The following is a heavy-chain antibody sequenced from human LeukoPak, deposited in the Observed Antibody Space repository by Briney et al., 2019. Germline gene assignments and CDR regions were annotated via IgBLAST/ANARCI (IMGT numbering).Heavy chain of an antibody. CDR1: GGSFSGYY. CDR3: ARHRVYYYGSGRLSSQDNWFDP. Sequence: PSETLSLTCAVYGGSFSGYYWSWIRQPPGKGLEWIGEINHSGSTNYNPSLKSRVTISVDTSKNQFSLKLSSVTAADTAVYYCARHRVYYYGSGRLSSQDNWFDPWGQGTPVTVSS. D-gene: IGHD3-10*01. J-gene: IGHJ5*02. CDR2: INHSGST. V-gene: IGHV4-34*01.